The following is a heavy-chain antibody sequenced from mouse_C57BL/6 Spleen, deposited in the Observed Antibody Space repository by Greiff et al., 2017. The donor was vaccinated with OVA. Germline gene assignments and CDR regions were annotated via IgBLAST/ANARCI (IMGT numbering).Heavy chain of an antibody. J-gene: IGHJ2*01. CDR3: TRGGVSLYYFDY. CDR2: ISSGGDYI. D-gene: IGHD6-2*01. CDR1: GFTFSSYA. V-gene: IGHV5-9-1*02. Sequence: EVQVVESGEGLVKPGGSLKLSCAASGFTFSSYAMSWVRQTPEKRLEWVAYISSGGDYIYYADTVKGRFTISRDNARNTLYLQMSSLKSEDTAMYYCTRGGVSLYYFDYWGQGTTLTVSS.